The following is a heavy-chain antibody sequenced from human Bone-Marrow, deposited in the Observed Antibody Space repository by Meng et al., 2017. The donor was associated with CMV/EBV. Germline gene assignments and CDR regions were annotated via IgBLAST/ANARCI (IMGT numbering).Heavy chain of an antibody. CDR2: IIPIFGTA. Sequence: SVKVSCKASGGTFSTYAISWVRQAPGQGLEWMGGIIPIFGTANYAQKFQGRVTITTDESTSTAYMELSSLRSEDTAVYYCARSSSWCGEFDYWGQGTLVTVSS. J-gene: IGHJ4*02. V-gene: IGHV1-69*05. D-gene: IGHD6-13*01. CDR1: GGTFSTYA. CDR3: ARSSSWCGEFDY.